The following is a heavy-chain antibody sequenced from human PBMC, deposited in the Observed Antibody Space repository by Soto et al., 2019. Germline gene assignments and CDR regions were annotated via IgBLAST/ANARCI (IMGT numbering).Heavy chain of an antibody. CDR2: ISAYNGNT. CDR1: RYTFASSG. Sequence: KASRYTFASSGLRWLQQATGQGLEWMGWISAYNGNTNYAQKLQGRVTMTTDTSTSTAYMELRSLRSDDTAVYYCARRERYSYGYYLDYWGQGTLVTVSS. V-gene: IGHV1-18*01. CDR3: ARRERYSYGYYLDY. J-gene: IGHJ4*02. D-gene: IGHD5-18*01.